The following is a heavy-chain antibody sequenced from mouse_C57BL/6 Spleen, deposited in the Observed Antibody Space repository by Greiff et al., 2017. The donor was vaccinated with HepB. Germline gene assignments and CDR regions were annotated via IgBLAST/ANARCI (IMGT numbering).Heavy chain of an antibody. Sequence: VKLQQSGPGLVQPSQSLSITCTVSGFSLTSYGVHWVRQSPGKGLEWLGVIWSGGSTDYNAAFISRLSISKDNSKSQVFFKMNSLQADDTAIYYCARNCSYYGYPYYAMDYWGQGTSVTVSS. D-gene: IGHD2-9*01. CDR3: ARNCSYYGYPYYAMDY. CDR2: IWSGGST. CDR1: GFSLTSYG. J-gene: IGHJ4*01. V-gene: IGHV2-2*01.